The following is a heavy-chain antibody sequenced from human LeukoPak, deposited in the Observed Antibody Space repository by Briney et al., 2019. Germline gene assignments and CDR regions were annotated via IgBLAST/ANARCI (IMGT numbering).Heavy chain of an antibody. Sequence: SETLSLTCTVSGGSISSSSYYWGWIRQPPGKGLEWIGSIYHSGSTYYNPSLKSRATISVDTSKNQFSLKLSSVTAADTAVYYCARDNIGVVTAIRSVYFDYWGQGTLVTVSS. V-gene: IGHV4-39*07. CDR2: IYHSGST. CDR1: GGSISSSSYY. D-gene: IGHD2-21*02. J-gene: IGHJ4*02. CDR3: ARDNIGVVTAIRSVYFDY.